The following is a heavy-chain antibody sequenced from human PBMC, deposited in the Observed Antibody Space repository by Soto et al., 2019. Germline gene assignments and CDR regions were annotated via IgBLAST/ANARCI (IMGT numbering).Heavy chain of an antibody. V-gene: IGHV1-2*04. Sequence: ASVKVSCKASGYTFTNYAMHWVRQAPGQRLEWMGWINPNSGGTNYAQKFQGWVTMTRDTSISTAYMELSRLRSDDTAVYYCARGEGIVLVPAAVEYFQHWGQGTLVTVSS. CDR2: INPNSGGT. CDR3: ARGEGIVLVPAAVEYFQH. J-gene: IGHJ1*01. CDR1: GYTFTNYA. D-gene: IGHD2-2*01.